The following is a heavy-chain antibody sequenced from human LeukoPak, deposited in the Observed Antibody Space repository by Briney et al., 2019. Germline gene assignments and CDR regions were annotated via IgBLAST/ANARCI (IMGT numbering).Heavy chain of an antibody. Sequence: GGSLRLSCAASGFTFSSYAMSWVRQAPGKGLEWVSAISGSGGSTYYVDSVKGRFTISRDNSKNTLYLQMNSLRAEDTAVYYCAKDQRDIVVVVAATTVAGWFDPWGQGTLVTVSS. D-gene: IGHD2-15*01. CDR3: AKDQRDIVVVVAATTVAGWFDP. CDR2: ISGSGGST. V-gene: IGHV3-23*01. J-gene: IGHJ5*02. CDR1: GFTFSSYA.